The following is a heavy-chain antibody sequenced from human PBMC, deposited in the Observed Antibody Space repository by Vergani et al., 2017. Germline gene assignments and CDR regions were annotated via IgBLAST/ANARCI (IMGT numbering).Heavy chain of an antibody. Sequence: VQLVESGGGVVQPGGSLRLSCAASGFTFSSYDMHWVRQATGKGLEWVSAIGTAGDTYYPGSVKGRFTISRENAKNTLYLQMNSLRAEDTAVYYCARDGGIVVVPAAIGYGMDVWGQGTTVTVSS. CDR1: GFTFSSYD. J-gene: IGHJ6*02. CDR3: ARDGGIVVVPAAIGYGMDV. V-gene: IGHV3-13*01. D-gene: IGHD2-2*01. CDR2: IGTAGDT.